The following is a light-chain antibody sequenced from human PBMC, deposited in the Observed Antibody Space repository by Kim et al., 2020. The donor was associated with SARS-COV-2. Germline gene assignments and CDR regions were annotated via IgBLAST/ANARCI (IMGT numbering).Light chain of an antibody. CDR1: QSVSSY. J-gene: IGKJ2*01. CDR2: DAS. CDR3: QQRSNWPPYT. Sequence: IVLTQSPATLSLSPGERATLSCRASQSVSSYLAWYQQKPGQAPRLLIYDASNRATGIPARFSGSGSGTDFTLTISSLEPEDFAVYYCQQRSNWPPYTFGQGTKLE. V-gene: IGKV3-11*01.